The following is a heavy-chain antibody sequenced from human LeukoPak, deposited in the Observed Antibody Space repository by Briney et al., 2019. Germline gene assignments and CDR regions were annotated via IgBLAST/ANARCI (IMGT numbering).Heavy chain of an antibody. V-gene: IGHV1-18*01. D-gene: IGHD6-19*01. CDR3: ARDMNSSGFGLPYFDY. CDR2: ISAYNGNT. CDR1: GYTFTSYG. Sequence: GASVKVSCKASGYTFTSYGISWVRQAPGQGLEWMGWISAYNGNTNYAQKLQGRVTMTTDTSTSTAYMELRSLRSDDTAVYYCARDMNSSGFGLPYFDYWGQGTLVTVSS. J-gene: IGHJ4*02.